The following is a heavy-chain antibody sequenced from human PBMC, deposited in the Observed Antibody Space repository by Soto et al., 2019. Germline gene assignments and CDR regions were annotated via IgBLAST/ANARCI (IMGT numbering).Heavy chain of an antibody. V-gene: IGHV1-69*08. D-gene: IGHD5-12*01. CDR3: ARDSPIGSTFSGYDAIDY. CDR2: IIPLLGIA. J-gene: IGHJ4*02. CDR1: GGTFSNDI. Sequence: QVQLVQSGAEVKKPGSSVKVSCKTSGGTFSNDIITWVRQAPDQGLEWMGRIIPLLGIANYAQNFKGRVTITADKSTGTAYMEVNSLRSEDTAVYYCARDSPIGSTFSGYDAIDYWGQGTLVTVSS.